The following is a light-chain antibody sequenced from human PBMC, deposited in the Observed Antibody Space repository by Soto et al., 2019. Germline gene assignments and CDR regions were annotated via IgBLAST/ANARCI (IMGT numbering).Light chain of an antibody. V-gene: IGKV1-39*01. Sequence: DIQMTQSPSSLSASVGDRVTITCRASQSMSRYLNWYQQKPGQAPKILIYAASSLQSGVPSRFSGGGSGSAFSLTISSLQPEDFATYYCQQSYSTPRTFGGGTKVEIK. CDR3: QQSYSTPRT. J-gene: IGKJ4*01. CDR1: QSMSRY. CDR2: AAS.